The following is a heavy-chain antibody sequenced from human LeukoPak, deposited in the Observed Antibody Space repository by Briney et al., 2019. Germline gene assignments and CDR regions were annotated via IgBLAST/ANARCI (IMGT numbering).Heavy chain of an antibody. Sequence: SETLSLTCAVYGGSFSGYYWSWIRQPPGKGLEWIGEINHSGSTNYNPSLKSRVTISVDTSKNQFSLKLSSVTAADTAMYYCARMSSGWYWFDPWGQGTLVTVSS. CDR1: GGSFSGYY. D-gene: IGHD6-19*01. CDR3: ARMSSGWYWFDP. V-gene: IGHV4-34*01. CDR2: INHSGST. J-gene: IGHJ5*02.